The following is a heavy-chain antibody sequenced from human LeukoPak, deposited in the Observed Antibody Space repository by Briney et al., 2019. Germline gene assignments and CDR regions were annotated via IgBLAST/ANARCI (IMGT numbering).Heavy chain of an antibody. CDR2: IKQDGSEK. V-gene: IGHV3-7*01. Sequence: SGGSLRLSCAASGSTFSSYWMSWVRQAPGKGLEWVANIKQDGSEKYYVDSVKGRFTISRDNAKNSLYLQMNSLRAEDTAVYYCARDLDCSSTSCQAFDYWGQGTLVTVSS. D-gene: IGHD2-2*01. CDR3: ARDLDCSSTSCQAFDY. J-gene: IGHJ4*02. CDR1: GSTFSSYW.